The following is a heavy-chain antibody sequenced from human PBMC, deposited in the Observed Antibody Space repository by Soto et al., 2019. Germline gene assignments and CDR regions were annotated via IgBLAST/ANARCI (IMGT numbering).Heavy chain of an antibody. J-gene: IGHJ4*02. Sequence: PGGSLRLSCAASGFSFSNYAMQWVRQAPGKGLEWVAVISKGGSDKYYVDSVKGRFTVSRDNSRNTLYLEMNSLRVEDTAVYYCAKDGGTGGTFDYWGQGILVTVSS. V-gene: IGHV3-30*18. CDR3: AKDGGTGGTFDY. D-gene: IGHD1-1*01. CDR2: ISKGGSDK. CDR1: GFSFSNYA.